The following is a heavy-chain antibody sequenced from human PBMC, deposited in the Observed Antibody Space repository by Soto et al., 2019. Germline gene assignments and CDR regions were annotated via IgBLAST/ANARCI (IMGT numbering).Heavy chain of an antibody. CDR1: GGSITSGVYY. CDR3: ARAMNLASSYNWFDP. J-gene: IGHJ5*02. V-gene: IGHV4-30-4*01. Sequence: PSETLSLTCTVSGGSITSGVYYWSWIRQAPGKGLEWIGYIYQSGSTYYSPSLKSQSTISADTSKNQFSLKLTSVTAADTAVYYCARAMNLASSYNWFDPWGQGTLVTVSS. CDR2: IYQSGST.